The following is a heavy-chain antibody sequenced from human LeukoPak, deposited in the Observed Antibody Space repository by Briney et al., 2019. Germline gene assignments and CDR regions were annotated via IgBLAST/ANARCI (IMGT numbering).Heavy chain of an antibody. CDR1: GFTFGSYA. CDR3: ANWQSGSRVFFDY. J-gene: IGHJ4*02. CDR2: ISADGGDT. D-gene: IGHD1-26*01. Sequence: GGSLRLSCAASGFTFGSYALSWVRQAPGKGLECFSAISADGGDTYYADSVKGRFTISRDNSKNTLDLHMSSLRAEDTAIYYCANWQSGSRVFFDYWGQGTLVTVSS. V-gene: IGHV3-23*01.